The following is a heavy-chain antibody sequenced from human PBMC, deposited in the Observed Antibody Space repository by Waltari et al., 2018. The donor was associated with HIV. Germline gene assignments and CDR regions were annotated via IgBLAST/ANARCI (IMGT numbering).Heavy chain of an antibody. CDR1: GGTFSSYS. Sequence: QVQLVQSGAEVKKPGSSVRVSCQVSGGTFSSYSINWVRQAPRKGLEWMGGMIPAFGTANYAERFQGRVTITADEYTSTAYMDLSSLRSEDTAVYFCARDHRGNKLLYGMDVWGQGTTVTV. V-gene: IGHV1-69*01. CDR3: ARDHRGNKLLYGMDV. CDR2: MIPAFGTA. J-gene: IGHJ6*02.